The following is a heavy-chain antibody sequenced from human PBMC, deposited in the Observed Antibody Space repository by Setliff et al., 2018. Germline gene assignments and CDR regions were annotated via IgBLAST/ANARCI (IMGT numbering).Heavy chain of an antibody. CDR1: GFTFRDFY. CDR2: ISTTGDTI. J-gene: IGHJ4*02. CDR3: VRATTAYTGYDYFDF. D-gene: IGHD5-12*01. V-gene: IGHV3-11*04. Sequence: GGSLRLSCAASGFTFRDFYMTWIRQAPGRGLEWIAYISTTGDTIFYADSVRGRFTVSRDNAKKSLFLLMNSLRVEDTAVYFCVRATTAYTGYDYFDFWGQGTQVTVSS.